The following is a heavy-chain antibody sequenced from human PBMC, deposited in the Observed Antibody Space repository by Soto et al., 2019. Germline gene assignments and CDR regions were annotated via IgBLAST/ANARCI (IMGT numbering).Heavy chain of an antibody. D-gene: IGHD3-22*01. J-gene: IGHJ3*02. CDR3: ARRETYYYDSSGQNAFDI. CDR2: FYYSGST. CDR1: GGSISSGGYY. Sequence: SETLSLTCTVSGGSISSGGYYWSWIRQHPGKGLEWIGSFYYSGSTYYNPSLKSRVTISVDTSKNQFSLKLSSVTAADTAVYYCARRETYYYDSSGQNAFDICGQGTMVTVSS. V-gene: IGHV4-39*01.